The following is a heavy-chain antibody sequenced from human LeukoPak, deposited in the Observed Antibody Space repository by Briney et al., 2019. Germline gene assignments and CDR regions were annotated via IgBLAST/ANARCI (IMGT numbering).Heavy chain of an antibody. CDR3: ARPSIAVAGSFDY. CDR1: GGSISSSSYY. CDR2: IYYSGST. V-gene: IGHV4-39*01. D-gene: IGHD6-19*01. J-gene: IGHJ4*02. Sequence: PSETLSLTCTVSGGSISSSSYYWGWIRQPPGKGLEWIGSIYYSGSTYYNPSLKSRVTISVDTSENQFSLKLSSVTAADTAVYYCARPSIAVAGSFDYWGQGTLVTVSS.